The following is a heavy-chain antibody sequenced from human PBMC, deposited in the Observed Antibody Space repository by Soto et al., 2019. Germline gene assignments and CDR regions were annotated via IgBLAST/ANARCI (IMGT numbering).Heavy chain of an antibody. CDR1: GGSISSYY. V-gene: IGHV4-59*01. J-gene: IGHJ5*02. CDR3: ARDSHDILTGYH. Sequence: PSETLSLTCTVSGGSISSYYWSWIRQPPGKGLEWIGYIYYSGSTNYNPSLKSRVTISVDTSKNQSSLKLSSVTAADTAVYYCARDSHDILTGYHWGQGTLVTVSS. D-gene: IGHD3-9*01. CDR2: IYYSGST.